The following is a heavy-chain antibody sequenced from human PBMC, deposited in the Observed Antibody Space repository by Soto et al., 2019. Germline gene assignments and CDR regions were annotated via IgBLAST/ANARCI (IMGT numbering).Heavy chain of an antibody. V-gene: IGHV3-7*03. D-gene: IGHD3-10*01. CDR3: AREGQFAY. CDR2: IKQDGSET. CDR1: GLIFSSYW. J-gene: IGHJ4*02. Sequence: GGSLRLSCAASGLIFSSYWMSWVRQAPGKGLEWVANIKQDGSETYYVDSVKGRFTISRDNAKNSLYLQMNTLRAEDTAVYYCAREGQFAYWGQGTLVTVSS.